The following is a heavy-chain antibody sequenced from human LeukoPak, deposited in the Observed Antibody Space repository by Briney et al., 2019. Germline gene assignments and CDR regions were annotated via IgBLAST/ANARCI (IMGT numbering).Heavy chain of an antibody. V-gene: IGHV3-23*01. CDR2: ISGSGATT. Sequence: PGGSLRHSCAASGFTFSSYAMSWVRQAPGKGLEWVSAISGSGATTYYADSVKGRFTISRDKSNNTLYLQMNSLRAEDTAVYYCAKDYAYYYGSGIGGFDYWGQGTLVTVSS. CDR3: AKDYAYYYGSGIGGFDY. J-gene: IGHJ4*02. CDR1: GFTFSSYA. D-gene: IGHD3-10*01.